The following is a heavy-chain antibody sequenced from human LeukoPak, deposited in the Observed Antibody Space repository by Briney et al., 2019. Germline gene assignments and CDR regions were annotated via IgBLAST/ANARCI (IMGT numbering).Heavy chain of an antibody. V-gene: IGHV1-69*02. CDR1: GGTFSSYT. CDR3: ASRPAYYYDSSGYYPGAFDI. D-gene: IGHD3-22*01. CDR2: IIPILGIA. J-gene: IGHJ3*02. Sequence: SVKLSCKASGGTFSSYTISWVRQAPGQGLEWMGGIIPILGIANYAQKFQGRVTITADKSTSTAYMELSSLRSEDTAVYYCASRPAYYYDSSGYYPGAFDIWGQGTMVTVSS.